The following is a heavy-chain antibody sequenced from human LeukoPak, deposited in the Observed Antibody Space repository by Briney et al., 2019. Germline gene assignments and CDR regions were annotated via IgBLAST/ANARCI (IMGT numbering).Heavy chain of an antibody. D-gene: IGHD6-13*01. J-gene: IGHJ4*02. Sequence: GGSLRLSCVASGFTFSNYAMSWVRQAPGKGLEWVSYISSGSSTIFYADSVKGRFTISRDNAKNSLYLQMNSLRDEDTAVYYCAKTGGSSSWYTDSWGQGTLVTVSS. CDR3: AKTGGSSSWYTDS. CDR2: ISSGSSTI. CDR1: GFTFSNYA. V-gene: IGHV3-48*02.